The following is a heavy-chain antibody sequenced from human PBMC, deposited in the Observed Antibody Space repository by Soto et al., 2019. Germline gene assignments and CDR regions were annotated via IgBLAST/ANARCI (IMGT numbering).Heavy chain of an antibody. J-gene: IGHJ6*03. V-gene: IGHV3-74*01. D-gene: IGHD2-15*01. CDR2: INSDGSGS. CDR1: GFTFSNYW. CDR3: ARGDCVGGPCYSLAGSYYYYMDV. Sequence: EVQLVESGGGLVQPGGSLRLYCAASGFTFSNYWMYWVRQAPGKGLVWVSRINSDGSGSSYADSVKGRLTISRDNGKNTQYLQMNSLRAEDTGVYYCARGDCVGGPCYSLAGSYYYYMDVWGKGTTVTVFS.